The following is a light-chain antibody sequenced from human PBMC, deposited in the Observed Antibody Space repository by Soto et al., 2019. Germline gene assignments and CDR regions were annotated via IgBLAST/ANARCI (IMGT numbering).Light chain of an antibody. Sequence: HSALTQPASVSGSPGQSITISCTGTSSDVGSYNLVSWYQQHPGKAPKLMIYEGSKRPSGVSNRFSGSKSGNTAYLTISGLQAEDEADYYCCSYAGSSTLVFGGGTKLTVL. CDR2: EGS. V-gene: IGLV2-23*01. J-gene: IGLJ2*01. CDR3: CSYAGSSTLV. CDR1: SSDVGSYNL.